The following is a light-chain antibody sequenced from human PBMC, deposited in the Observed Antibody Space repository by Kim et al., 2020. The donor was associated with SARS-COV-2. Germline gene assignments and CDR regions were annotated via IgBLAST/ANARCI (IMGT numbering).Light chain of an antibody. V-gene: IGLV3-21*04. Sequence: APGETARITCGGNNIGGKSVNWYQQKPGQAPVLVIYYDSVRPSGIPERFSGSNSGNTATLTISRVEAGDEADYYCQVWDSSSDHPVFGGGTKRTVL. CDR3: QVWDSSSDHPV. CDR2: YDS. CDR1: NIGGKS. J-gene: IGLJ3*02.